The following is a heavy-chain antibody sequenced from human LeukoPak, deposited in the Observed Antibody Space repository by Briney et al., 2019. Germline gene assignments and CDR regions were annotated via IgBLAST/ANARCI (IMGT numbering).Heavy chain of an antibody. CDR3: SRRGWGSYSQDY. CDR1: GFTFGDYF. D-gene: IGHD3-10*01. Sequence: GGSLRLSCEGTGFTFGDYFMTWIRQAPGKGLERLAYISGSSQTIYYADSVRGRFTVSRDNTRQSLYLQMNSLRVEDTAVYYCSRRGWGSYSQDYWGQGTTVTVSS. CDR2: ISGSSQTI. V-gene: IGHV3-11*04. J-gene: IGHJ4*03.